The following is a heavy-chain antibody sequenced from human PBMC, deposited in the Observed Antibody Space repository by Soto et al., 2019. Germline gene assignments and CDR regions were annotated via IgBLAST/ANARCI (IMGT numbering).Heavy chain of an antibody. V-gene: IGHV2-5*02. CDR1: GFSLTTSIEG. Sequence: QISLKESGPTLVKPTQTITLTCTFSGFSLTTSIEGEGWIRQPPGKTMEWHVFIYWDDDKSYSPSLRSRLTSTKDTSRNQVVLTMANMDPVDTATYFYAHRRRVGRDWNTGDFDYWGQGTLVTVSS. CDR3: AHRRRVGRDWNTGDFDY. CDR2: IYWDDDK. J-gene: IGHJ4*02. D-gene: IGHD1-1*01.